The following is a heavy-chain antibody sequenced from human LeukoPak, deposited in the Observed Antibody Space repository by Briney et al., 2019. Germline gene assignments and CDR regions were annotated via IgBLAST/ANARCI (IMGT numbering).Heavy chain of an antibody. Sequence: GGSLRLSCAASGFTFSSYWMHWVRQAPGKGLVWVARINTNGSPTQYADSVKGRFTISRDNAKNSLYLQMNSLRAEDSVLYHCGRVLSSGYSGFYYYMGVWGKGTTVTISS. CDR1: GFTFSSYW. CDR2: INTNGSPT. CDR3: GRVLSSGYSGFYYYMGV. J-gene: IGHJ6*03. D-gene: IGHD3-22*01. V-gene: IGHV3-74*01.